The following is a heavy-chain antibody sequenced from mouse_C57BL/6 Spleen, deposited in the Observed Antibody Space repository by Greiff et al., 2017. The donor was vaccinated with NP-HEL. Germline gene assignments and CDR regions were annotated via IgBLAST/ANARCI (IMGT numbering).Heavy chain of an antibody. CDR2: IDPSDSYT. CDR1: GYTFTSYW. Sequence: QVQLQQPGAELVMPGASVKLSCKASGYTFTSYWMHWVKQRPGQGLEWIGEIDPSDSYTNYNQKFKGKSTLTVDKSSSTAYMQLSSLTSEDSAVYYCARSDYYGGSFDDWGQGTTLTVSS. D-gene: IGHD1-1*01. J-gene: IGHJ2*01. CDR3: ARSDYYGGSFDD. V-gene: IGHV1-69*01.